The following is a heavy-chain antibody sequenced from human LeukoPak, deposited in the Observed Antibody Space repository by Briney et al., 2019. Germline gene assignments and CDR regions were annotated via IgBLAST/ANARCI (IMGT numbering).Heavy chain of an antibody. J-gene: IGHJ4*02. CDR1: GFTVSSNY. D-gene: IGHD1-26*01. V-gene: IGHV3-66*02. Sequence: GGSLRLSCAASGFTVSSNYMSWVRQAPGKGLEWVSVIYRGGSTYYADSVKGRFTISRDNSKYTLYLQMNSLRAEDTAVYYCARGRIVGAYPFDYWGQGTLVTVSS. CDR2: IYRGGST. CDR3: ARGRIVGAYPFDY.